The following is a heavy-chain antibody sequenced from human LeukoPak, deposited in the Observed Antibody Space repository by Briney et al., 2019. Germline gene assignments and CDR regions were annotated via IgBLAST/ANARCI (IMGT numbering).Heavy chain of an antibody. Sequence: PGGSLRLSCAASGFTFSSYSMNWVRQAPGKGLEWVSYISSSSSTIYYADSVKGRFTISRDNAKNSLYLQMNSLRAEDTAVYYCARGKSGTADYWGQGTLVTVSS. CDR1: GFTFSSYS. CDR3: ARGKSGTADY. CDR2: ISSSSSTI. V-gene: IGHV3-48*01. J-gene: IGHJ4*02. D-gene: IGHD1-26*01.